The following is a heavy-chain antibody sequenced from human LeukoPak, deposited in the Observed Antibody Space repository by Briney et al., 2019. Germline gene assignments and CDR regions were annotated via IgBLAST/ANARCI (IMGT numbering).Heavy chain of an antibody. CDR1: GGTFSSYA. J-gene: IGHJ4*02. D-gene: IGHD3-22*01. CDR2: VIPILGIA. V-gene: IGHV1-69*04. Sequence: ASVKVSCKASGGTFSSYAISWVRQAPGQGLEWMGRVIPILGIANYAQKFQGRVTITADKSTSTAYMELSSLRSEDTAVYYCASGYYYDSSRPYYFDYWGQGTLVTVSS. CDR3: ASGYYYDSSRPYYFDY.